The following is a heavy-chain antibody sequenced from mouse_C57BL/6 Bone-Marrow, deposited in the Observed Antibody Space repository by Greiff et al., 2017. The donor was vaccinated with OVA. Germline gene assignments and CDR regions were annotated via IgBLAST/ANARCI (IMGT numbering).Heavy chain of an antibody. D-gene: IGHD4-1*01. CDR3: ARNWVFAY. V-gene: IGHV1-81*01. CDR1: GYTFTSYG. CDR2: IYPRSGNT. J-gene: IGHJ3*01. Sequence: LVESGAELARPGASVKLSCKASGYTFTSYGISWVKQRTGQGLEWIGEIYPRSGNTYYNEKFKGTATLTADKSSSTAYMELRSLTSEDSAVYFCARNWVFAYWGQGTLVTVSA.